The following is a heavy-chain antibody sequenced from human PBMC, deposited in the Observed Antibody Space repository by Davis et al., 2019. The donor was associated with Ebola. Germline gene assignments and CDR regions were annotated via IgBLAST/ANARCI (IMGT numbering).Heavy chain of an antibody. CDR2: IYSGGST. CDR3: AKWDCSGGSCYGIDY. J-gene: IGHJ4*02. Sequence: GGSLRLSCAASGFTVSSNYMSWVRQAPGKGLEWVSVIYSGGSTYYADSVKGRFTISRDNSKNTLYLQMNSLRAEDTAVYYCAKWDCSGGSCYGIDYWGQGTLVTVSS. CDR1: GFTVSSNY. V-gene: IGHV3-53*01. D-gene: IGHD2-15*01.